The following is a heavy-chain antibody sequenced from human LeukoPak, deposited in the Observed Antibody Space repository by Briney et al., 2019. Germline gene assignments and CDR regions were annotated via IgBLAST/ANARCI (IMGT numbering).Heavy chain of an antibody. CDR2: ISYNSGSI. Sequence: SLRLPCAASGFTFDDYAMHWVRPAPGKGLEWVSGISYNSGSIKYTEYVECLFSISRDNAKNSLYMQMNRLTVEDTDLYYCAKVGTVSRYGCGFFNYWGRGTLVTVSS. J-gene: IGHJ4*02. D-gene: IGHD5-18*01. V-gene: IGHV3-9*01. CDR1: GFTFDDYA. CDR3: AKVGTVSRYGCGFFNY.